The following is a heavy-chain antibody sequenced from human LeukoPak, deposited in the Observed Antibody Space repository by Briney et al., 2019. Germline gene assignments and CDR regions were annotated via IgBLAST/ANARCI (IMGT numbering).Heavy chain of an antibody. Sequence: GGSLRLSCAASGFTFSDYYMSWIRQAPGKGLEWVSYISSSSSYTKYADSVKGRFTISRDNDKNSLYLQMNSLRAEDTAVYYCARDQGYGGNSAPYYWGQGTLVTVSS. J-gene: IGHJ4*02. CDR2: ISSSSSYT. V-gene: IGHV3-11*05. CDR3: ARDQGYGGNSAPYY. D-gene: IGHD4-23*01. CDR1: GFTFSDYY.